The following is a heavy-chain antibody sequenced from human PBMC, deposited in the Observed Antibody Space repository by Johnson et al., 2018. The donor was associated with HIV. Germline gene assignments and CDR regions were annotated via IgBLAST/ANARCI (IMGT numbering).Heavy chain of an antibody. D-gene: IGHD4-23*01. CDR3: ARGHGGPNPYDVFDI. CDR2: ISYDGGNK. CDR1: GFAFSGYA. V-gene: IGHV3-30-3*01. J-gene: IGHJ3*02. Sequence: QVQLVESGGGVVQPGRSLRLSCAASGFAFSGYALHWVRQAPGKGLEWVALISYDGGNKYSADSVMGRFTISRDNSKNTLYLQMNSLRPEDTAVYFCARGHGGPNPYDVFDIWGQGTMVTVSS.